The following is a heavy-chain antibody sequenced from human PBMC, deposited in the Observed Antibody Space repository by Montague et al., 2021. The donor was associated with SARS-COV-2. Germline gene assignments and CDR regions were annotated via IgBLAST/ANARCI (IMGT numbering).Heavy chain of an antibody. CDR2: IYWDDDK. V-gene: IGHV2-5*02. Sequence: VKPTHPLPLPCPFSGFSLSTSGVGVGWIRQPPGKALEWLALIYWDDDKPYSPSLKSRLTITKDTSKNQVVLTMTNMDPVDTATYYCAHSYGDYLFDYWGQGTLVTVSS. CDR3: AHSYGDYLFDY. D-gene: IGHD4-17*01. CDR1: GFSLSTSGVG. J-gene: IGHJ4*02.